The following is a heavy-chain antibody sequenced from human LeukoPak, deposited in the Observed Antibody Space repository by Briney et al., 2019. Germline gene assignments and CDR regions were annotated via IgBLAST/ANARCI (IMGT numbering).Heavy chain of an antibody. CDR1: GGSISSYY. J-gene: IGHJ3*02. CDR3: ATPRVGARGLHALDI. V-gene: IGHV4-4*07. D-gene: IGHD1-26*01. CDR2: IYTSGST. Sequence: SETLSLTCTVSGGSISSYYWSWIRQPAGKGLEWIGRIYTSGSTNYNPSLKSRVTMSVDTSKNQFSLKLSSVTAADTAVYYCATPRVGARGLHALDIWGQGTMVTVSS.